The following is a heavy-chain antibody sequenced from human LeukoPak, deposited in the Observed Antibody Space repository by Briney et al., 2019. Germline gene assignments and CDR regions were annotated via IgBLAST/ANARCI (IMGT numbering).Heavy chain of an antibody. V-gene: IGHV3-7*05. CDR1: GFTFSSFW. D-gene: IGHD1-1*01. CDR3: ARARLTTYYYYGMDV. J-gene: IGHJ6*02. Sequence: PGGSLRLSCGASGFTFSSFWMSWVRQAPGKGLEWVANIKQDGSEEYCVDSMKGRSTISRDNARNTLYLQMNSLRAEDTAVYYCARARLTTYYYYGMDVWGQGTTVTVSS. CDR2: IKQDGSEE.